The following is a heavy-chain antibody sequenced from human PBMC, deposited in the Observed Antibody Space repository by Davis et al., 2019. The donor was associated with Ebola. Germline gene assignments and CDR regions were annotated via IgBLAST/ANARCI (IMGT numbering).Heavy chain of an antibody. D-gene: IGHD3-9*01. CDR3: ARGPRRYFDWLIDY. J-gene: IGHJ4*02. V-gene: IGHV3-21*01. CDR1: GFTFSTYS. CDR2: ISSDSDYI. Sequence: GESLKISCAASGFTFSTYSMSWVRQAPGKGLEWVSSISSDSDYIYYADSAKGRFTISRDNAKNSLYLQMNSLRAEDTAVYYCARGPRRYFDWLIDYWGQGTLVTVSS.